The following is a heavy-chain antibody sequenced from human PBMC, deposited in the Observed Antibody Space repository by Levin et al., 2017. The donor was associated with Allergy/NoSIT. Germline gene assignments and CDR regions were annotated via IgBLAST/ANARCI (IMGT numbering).Heavy chain of an antibody. V-gene: IGHV3-74*01. CDR2: INRDGSST. CDR3: VRLPYSYDSSGYYNY. J-gene: IGHJ4*02. CDR1: GFTFTNYW. Sequence: LSLTCAASGFTFTNYWMHWVRQAPGKGPMWVSRINRDGSSTSYADSVEGRFTISRDNAKDTLYLQMNSLRAEDTAVYYCVRLPYSYDSSGYYNYWGQGTLVTVSS. D-gene: IGHD3-22*01.